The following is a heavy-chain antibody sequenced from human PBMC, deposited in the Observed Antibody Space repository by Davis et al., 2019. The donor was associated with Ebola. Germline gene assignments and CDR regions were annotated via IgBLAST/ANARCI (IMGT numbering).Heavy chain of an antibody. D-gene: IGHD6-13*01. CDR3: ARYVVGKIAGGSIDS. CDR1: GGSIRRSSSY. Sequence: SETLSLTCVVSGGSIRRSSSYWGWSRQSPGKGLERLGSTYYRESTHYNPSLKSRLTISVDASKNQLSLTLRSVTAADTATYYCARYVVGKIAGGSIDSWGQGTLVTVSS. V-gene: IGHV4-39*01. J-gene: IGHJ4*02. CDR2: TYYREST.